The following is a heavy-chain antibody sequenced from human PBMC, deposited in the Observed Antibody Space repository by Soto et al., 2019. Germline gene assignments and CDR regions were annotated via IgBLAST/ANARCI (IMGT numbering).Heavy chain of an antibody. Sequence: SGPTLVNPTQTLTLTCTFSGFSLSTSGVGVGWIRQPPGKALEWLALIYWDDDKRYSPSLKSRLTITKDTSKNQVVLTMTNMDPVDTATYYCAHTLSASYYDSSDYYYFWGQGTLVTVSS. CDR1: GFSLSTSGVG. D-gene: IGHD3-22*01. CDR3: AHTLSASYYDSSDYYYF. CDR2: IYWDDDK. J-gene: IGHJ4*02. V-gene: IGHV2-5*02.